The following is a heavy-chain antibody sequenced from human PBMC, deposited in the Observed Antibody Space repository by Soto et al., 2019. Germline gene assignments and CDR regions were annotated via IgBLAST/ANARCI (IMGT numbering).Heavy chain of an antibody. CDR2: VFSSGST. CDR3: ARVAFSYFGMDV. Sequence: SETLSLTCSVPGGAISSYYWSWVRQPAGKGLEWIGRVFSSGSTNYNASLKSRVTMSIDTSKNEVSLTLRSVTAADTAVYYCARVAFSYFGMDVWGPGTTVTVS. D-gene: IGHD3-3*02. V-gene: IGHV4-4*07. CDR1: GGAISSYY. J-gene: IGHJ6*02.